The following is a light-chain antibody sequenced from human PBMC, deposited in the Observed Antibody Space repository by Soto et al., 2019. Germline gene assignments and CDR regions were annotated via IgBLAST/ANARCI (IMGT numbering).Light chain of an antibody. CDR3: QRYNSLMYT. CDR1: QSISSW. Sequence: DIQMTQSPSTLSASVGDRVTSTCRASQSISSWLVWYQQKPGKAPKLLIYKASSLESGVPSRFSGSGSGTEFTLTISSLQPDDFATYYCQRYNSLMYTFGQGTRLEIK. CDR2: KAS. J-gene: IGKJ5*01. V-gene: IGKV1-5*03.